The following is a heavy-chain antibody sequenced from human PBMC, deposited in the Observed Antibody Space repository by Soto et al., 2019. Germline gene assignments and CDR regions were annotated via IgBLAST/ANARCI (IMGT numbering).Heavy chain of an antibody. D-gene: IGHD2-15*01. CDR3: AGGGAWTPEGLGY. Sequence: QVQLVESGGGVVQPGRSLRLSCAASGFTFSSFAMHWVRQAPGKGLEWLAVISSDVVNYYYAESVKGRFTISRDNSKKTRYRQMTSLKKEDTGFYYLAGGGAWTPEGLGYWGQGTLVTVSS. CDR1: GFTFSSFA. CDR2: ISSDVVNY. V-gene: IGHV3-30-3*01. J-gene: IGHJ4*02.